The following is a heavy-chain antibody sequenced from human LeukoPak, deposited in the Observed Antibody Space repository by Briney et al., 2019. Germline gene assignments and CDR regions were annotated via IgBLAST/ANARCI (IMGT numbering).Heavy chain of an antibody. D-gene: IGHD5-12*01. V-gene: IGHV4-59*12. Sequence: SETLSLTCAVSGGSISSYYWSWIRQPHGKWLEWIGYIYYSGSTNYNPSLKSRVTISVDTSKNQFSLKLSSVTAADTAVYYCGRASYSGYKKHAFDIWGPGTMVTVSS. CDR2: IYYSGST. CDR1: GGSISSYY. J-gene: IGHJ3*02. CDR3: GRASYSGYKKHAFDI.